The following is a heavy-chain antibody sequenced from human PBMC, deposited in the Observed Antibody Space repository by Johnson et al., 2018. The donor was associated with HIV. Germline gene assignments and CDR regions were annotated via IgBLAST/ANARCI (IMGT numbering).Heavy chain of an antibody. CDR1: GFTFSSYG. D-gene: IGHD3-10*01. CDR3: RSSENYYFERDI. V-gene: IGHV3-30*02. J-gene: IGHJ3*02. CDR2: IWHDGRDV. Sequence: QVQLVESGGGLVQPGTSLRLSCAASGFTFSSYGIHWVRQAPGKGLEWVAFIWHDGRDVYYADSVKGRFTISRDNSKNTLYLQMNNLRVEDTALYYCRSSENYYFERDIWGQGTMVTVSS.